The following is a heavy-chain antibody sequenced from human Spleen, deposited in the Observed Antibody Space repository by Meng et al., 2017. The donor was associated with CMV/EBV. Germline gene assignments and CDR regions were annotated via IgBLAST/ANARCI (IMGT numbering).Heavy chain of an antibody. CDR2: IIPIFGTA. J-gene: IGHJ5*02. Sequence: QVQRVQPGAEVKKPGSSVKVSCKASGGTFSSDAISWVRQAPGQWLEWMGGIIPIFGTANYAQKFQGRVTITADESTSTAYMELSSLRSEDTAVYYCARGWDGYNSDWFDPWGQGTLVTVSS. CDR1: GGTFSSDA. D-gene: IGHD5-24*01. CDR3: ARGWDGYNSDWFDP. V-gene: IGHV1-69*12.